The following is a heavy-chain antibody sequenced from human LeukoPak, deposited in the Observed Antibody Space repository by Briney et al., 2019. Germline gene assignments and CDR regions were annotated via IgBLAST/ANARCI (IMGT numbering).Heavy chain of an antibody. V-gene: IGHV3-30*02. D-gene: IGHD4-23*01. CDR1: GFTFSTYG. Sequence: GGSLRLSCAAPGFTFSTYGMHSVRQAPGKGLEWMTFIQVGGAEKHYAESVKGRFTVSRDNSKNTLYLQMNSLRAEDTAVYYCARDTPGYGGDDFDYWGQGALVTVSS. J-gene: IGHJ4*02. CDR3: ARDTPGYGGDDFDY. CDR2: IQVGGAEK.